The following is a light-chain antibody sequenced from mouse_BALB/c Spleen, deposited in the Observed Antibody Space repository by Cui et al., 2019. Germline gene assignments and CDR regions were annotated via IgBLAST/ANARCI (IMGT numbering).Light chain of an antibody. J-gene: IGKJ5*01. CDR1: ENMYGA. V-gene: IGKV12-89*01. CDR3: QNVLRPPLT. Sequence: IQRTQSPAPLSASVGETVTLTCGASENMYGALNWYHRQQGRSPQLLIYGSTNLTDGMSSSFSGSGSGRKYSLKIISLHPDDVATYYCQNVLRPPLTFGAGTKLELK. CDR2: GST.